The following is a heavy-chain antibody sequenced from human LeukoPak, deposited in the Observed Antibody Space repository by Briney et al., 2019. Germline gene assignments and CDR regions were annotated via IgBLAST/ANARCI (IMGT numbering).Heavy chain of an antibody. CDR2: ISWNSGSI. CDR3: AKALTVVTPLDY. CDR1: GFTFDDYD. J-gene: IGHJ4*02. D-gene: IGHD4-23*01. Sequence: GRSLRLSCAASGFTFDDYDMHWVRQAPGKGLEWVSGISWNSGSIGYADSVKGRFTISRDNAKNSLYLQMNSLRAEDTALYYCAKALTVVTPLDYWGQGTLVTVSS. V-gene: IGHV3-9*01.